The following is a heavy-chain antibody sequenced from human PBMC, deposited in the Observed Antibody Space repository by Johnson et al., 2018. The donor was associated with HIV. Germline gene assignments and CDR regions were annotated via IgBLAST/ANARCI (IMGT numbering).Heavy chain of an antibody. V-gene: IGHV3-23*04. D-gene: IGHD3-3*02. CDR2: ISGSGGST. J-gene: IGHJ3*02. Sequence: VQLVESGGGLVQPGGSLRLSCAASGFTFSSYAMSWVRQAPGKGLEWVSAISGSGGSTYYADSVKGRFTISRDNSKNTLYLQMNSLRAEATAVYYCAKDRETFLEWLDAFDIWGQGTMVTVSS. CDR1: GFTFSSYA. CDR3: AKDRETFLEWLDAFDI.